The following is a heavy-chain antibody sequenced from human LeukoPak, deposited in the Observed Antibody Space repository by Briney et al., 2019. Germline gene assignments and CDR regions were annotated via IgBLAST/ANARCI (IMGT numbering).Heavy chain of an antibody. D-gene: IGHD3-10*01. J-gene: IGHJ3*02. CDR3: AADLYYYGSGSTYKGDAFDI. V-gene: IGHV1-58*01. CDR2: IAVGSGDT. CDR1: GVTFSSCA. Sequence: SVNVSCKASGVTFSSCAVQWVRQTRGQGLEWIGWIAVGSGDTNYAQKFQDRVTITRDMSTSTVYMELSSVRPEDTAVYSCAADLYYYGSGSTYKGDAFDIWGQGTMVSVSS.